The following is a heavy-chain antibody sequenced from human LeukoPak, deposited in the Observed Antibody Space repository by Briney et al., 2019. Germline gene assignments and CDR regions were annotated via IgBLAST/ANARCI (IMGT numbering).Heavy chain of an antibody. Sequence: PSETLSLTCTVSGASISSGNYYWGWIRQPPGKGLEWLGSIYYSGDTYNNPPLKSRITISVDTAKSQFSLRLTSMTAADTAVYYCARKGGGQLVNTRRWFDPWGQGTLVTVSS. CDR3: ARKGGGQLVNTRRWFDP. CDR2: IYYSGDT. CDR1: GASISSGNYY. J-gene: IGHJ5*02. D-gene: IGHD6-13*01. V-gene: IGHV4-39*07.